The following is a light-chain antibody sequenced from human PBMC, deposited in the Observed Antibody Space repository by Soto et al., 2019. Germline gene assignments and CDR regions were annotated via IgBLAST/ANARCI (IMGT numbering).Light chain of an antibody. CDR3: CSYAGRSNVV. V-gene: IGLV2-23*02. CDR1: SGDVGTYNL. J-gene: IGLJ2*01. CDR2: EVN. Sequence: QSVLTQPASVSGSPRQSITISCTGTSGDVGTYNLVSWYQQHPGRAPKLIIFEVNKRPSGVSNRLSGSKSGNTASLAISGLQADDEADYHCCSYAGRSNVVCGGGTKLTVL.